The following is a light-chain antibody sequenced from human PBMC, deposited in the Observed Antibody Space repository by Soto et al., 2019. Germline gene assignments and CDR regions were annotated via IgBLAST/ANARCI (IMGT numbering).Light chain of an antibody. CDR1: QTVNSKY. J-gene: IGKJ4*01. CDR3: QLFGSSTLT. V-gene: IGKV3-20*01. Sequence: EIVLTQSPGTLSLSPGERATLSCRASQTVNSKYLAWYQQKPGQAPRLLIYGASSRAPGIPDRFSGSESETDLTLTTSRLKPQDFAVYSCQLFGSSTLTLCGGTKVEMK. CDR2: GAS.